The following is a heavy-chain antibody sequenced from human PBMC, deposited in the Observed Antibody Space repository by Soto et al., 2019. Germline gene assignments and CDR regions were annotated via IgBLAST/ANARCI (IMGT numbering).Heavy chain of an antibody. J-gene: IGHJ4*02. D-gene: IGHD5-12*01. CDR1: GGSISSSNW. V-gene: IGHV4-4*02. CDR2: IYHSGST. Sequence: PSETLALTCAVSGGSISSSNWCSWVRQPPGKGLEWIGEIYHSGSTNYNPSLKSRVTISVDKSKNQFSLKLSSVTAADTAVYYCARGTPPGPYHGWLRYFDYWGQGTLVTVSS. CDR3: ARGTPPGPYHGWLRYFDY.